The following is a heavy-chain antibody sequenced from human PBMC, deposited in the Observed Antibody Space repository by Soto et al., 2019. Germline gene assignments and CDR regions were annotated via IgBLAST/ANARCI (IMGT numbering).Heavy chain of an antibody. Sequence: GGSLRLSCAASGFTFSSYAMSWVRQAPGKGLEWVSAISGSGGSTYYADSVKGRFTISRENSKNTQYLQMNSLRAEDTAVYYCAKDPAPKIPKYRTVVVPAAMQKLNWFDPWGQGTLVTVSS. D-gene: IGHD2-2*01. CDR3: AKDPAPKIPKYRTVVVPAAMQKLNWFDP. J-gene: IGHJ5*02. CDR2: ISGSGGST. CDR1: GFTFSSYA. V-gene: IGHV3-23*01.